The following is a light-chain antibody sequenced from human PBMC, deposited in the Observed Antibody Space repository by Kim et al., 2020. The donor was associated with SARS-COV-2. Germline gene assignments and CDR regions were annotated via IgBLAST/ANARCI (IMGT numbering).Light chain of an antibody. J-gene: IGLJ1*01. V-gene: IGLV1-40*01. CDR1: SSNIRAGYE. CDR3: QSYDNRLSGYV. CDR2: GDI. Sequence: QRVTISCTGLSSNIRAGYEVHWYQQLPGTAPKLLIYGDINRPSGVPDRFSGSKSGTSASLAITGLQTEDEADYYCQSYDNRLSGYVFGTGTKVTVL.